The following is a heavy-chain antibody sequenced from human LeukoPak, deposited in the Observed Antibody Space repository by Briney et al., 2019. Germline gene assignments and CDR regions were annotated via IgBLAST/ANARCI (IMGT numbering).Heavy chain of an antibody. CDR1: GGSISSHY. CDR2: IYYSGST. CDR3: ASDPYSSSWSHWFDP. V-gene: IGHV4-59*11. J-gene: IGHJ5*02. D-gene: IGHD6-13*01. Sequence: SETLSLTCTVSGGSISSHYWSWIRQPPGKGLEWIGYIYYSGSTNYNPSLKSRVTISVDTSKNQFSLKLSSVTAADTAVYYCASDPYSSSWSHWFDPWGQGTLVTVSS.